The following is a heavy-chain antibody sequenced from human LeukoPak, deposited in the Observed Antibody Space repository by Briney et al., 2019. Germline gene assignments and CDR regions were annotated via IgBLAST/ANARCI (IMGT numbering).Heavy chain of an antibody. CDR2: IIPIFGTA. V-gene: IGHV1-69*06. D-gene: IGHD2-15*01. CDR1: VGTFSSYA. Sequence: GASVKVSCTPSVGTFSSYAISWVRQSPGQGLEWMGGIIPIFGTANYAQKFQGRVTITADKSTSTAYMELSSLRSEDTAVYYCAREGSSWYGNYFDYWGQGTLVTVSS. J-gene: IGHJ4*02. CDR3: AREGSSWYGNYFDY.